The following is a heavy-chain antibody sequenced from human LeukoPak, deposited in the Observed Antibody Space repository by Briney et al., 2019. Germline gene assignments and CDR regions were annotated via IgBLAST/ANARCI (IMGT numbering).Heavy chain of an antibody. CDR1: GFTFSSYS. D-gene: IGHD2-2*01. CDR2: ISSSSSYI. J-gene: IGHJ3*02. CDR3: ARYCSSTSCYAFDS. Sequence: GGSLRLSCAASGFTFSSYSMSWVRQAPGKGREWVSSISSSSSYIYYADSVKGRFTISRDTAKNSLYLQMNRLRAEDTAVYYCARYCSSTSCYAFDSWRQAGLVTVSS. V-gene: IGHV3-21*04.